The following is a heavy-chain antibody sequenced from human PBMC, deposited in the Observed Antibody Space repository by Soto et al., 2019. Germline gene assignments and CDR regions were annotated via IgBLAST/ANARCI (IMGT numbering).Heavy chain of an antibody. CDR3: ARQASGYYYGWFDP. CDR1: GGSILDSTYY. CDR2: IFYSVGT. Sequence: SETLSLTCTVSGGSILDSTYYWAWIRQSPGKGLVWIGTIFYSVGTFYTPSLKSRVTMSVDTSNNQFSLKLSSVTAADTAVYYCARQASGYYYGWFDPWGQGTLVTVSS. D-gene: IGHD3-22*01. J-gene: IGHJ5*02. V-gene: IGHV4-39*01.